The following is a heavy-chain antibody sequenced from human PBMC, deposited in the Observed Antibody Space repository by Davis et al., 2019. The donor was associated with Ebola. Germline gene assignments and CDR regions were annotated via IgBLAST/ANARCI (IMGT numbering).Heavy chain of an antibody. J-gene: IGHJ4*02. CDR3: ARDRRYYYDSSGYYSNDY. Sequence: ASVKVSCKASGYTFTSYGISWVRQAPGQGLEWMGWISAYNGNTNYAQKLQGRVTMTTDTSTSTAYMELSSLRSDDTAVYYCARDRRYYYDSSGYYSNDYWGQGTLVTVSS. D-gene: IGHD3-22*01. CDR2: ISAYNGNT. CDR1: GYTFTSYG. V-gene: IGHV1-18*01.